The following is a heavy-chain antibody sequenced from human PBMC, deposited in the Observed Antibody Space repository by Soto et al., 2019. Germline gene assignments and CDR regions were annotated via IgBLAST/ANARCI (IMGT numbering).Heavy chain of an antibody. D-gene: IGHD5-18*01. J-gene: IGHJ6*02. CDR1: GYTFTGYY. CDR3: ARGSLSVGTAMVTFKHYGMDV. CDR2: INPNSGGT. V-gene: IGHV1-2*04. Sequence: ASVKVSCKASGYTFTGYYMHWVRQAPGQGLEWMGWINPNSGGTNYAQKFQGWVTMTRDTSISTAYMELSRLRSDDTAVYYCARGSLSVGTAMVTFKHYGMDVWGQETAVTVSS.